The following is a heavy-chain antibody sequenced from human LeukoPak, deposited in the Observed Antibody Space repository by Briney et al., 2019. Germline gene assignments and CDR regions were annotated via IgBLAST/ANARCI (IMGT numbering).Heavy chain of an antibody. CDR3: ARGRFGLSLDY. Sequence: GGSLRLSCAASRFTVSSNYMSWVRLAPGKGLEWVSFIYSSGSTYYADSVRGRFTISRDNSNNTLYLQMNSLRVEDTAVYYCARGRFGLSLDYWGQGTLVTVSS. V-gene: IGHV3-66*01. CDR2: IYSSGST. J-gene: IGHJ4*02. D-gene: IGHD3-16*01. CDR1: RFTVSSNY.